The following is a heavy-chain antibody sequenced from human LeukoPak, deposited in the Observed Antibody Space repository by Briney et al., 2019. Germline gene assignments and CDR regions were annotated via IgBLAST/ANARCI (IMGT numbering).Heavy chain of an antibody. D-gene: IGHD4-17*01. CDR3: ARAYGDFSPFDF. CDR2: ISYDGSNK. CDR1: GFTFSSYA. J-gene: IGHJ4*02. V-gene: IGHV3-30-3*01. Sequence: GGSLRLSCAASGFTFSSYAMHWVRQAPGKGLEWVAVISYDGSNKYYADSVKGRFTISRGNSKNTLYLQMNSLRAEDTAVYYCARAYGDFSPFDFWGQGTLVTVSS.